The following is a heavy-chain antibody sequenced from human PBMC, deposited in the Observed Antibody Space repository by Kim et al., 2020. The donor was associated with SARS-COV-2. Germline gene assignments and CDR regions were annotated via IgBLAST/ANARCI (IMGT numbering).Heavy chain of an antibody. V-gene: IGHV4-39*01. CDR3: ASTNGGWHPTWFDP. CDR2: IFYSGST. J-gene: IGHJ5*02. Sequence: ETLSLTCTVSGGSISSSSYYWGWIRQPPGKGLEWIGNIFYSGSTYYNPTLKSRVTISVDTSKNQFSLKLSSVTAADTAVDYCASTNGGWHPTWFDPWG. D-gene: IGHD6-19*01. CDR1: GGSISSSSYY.